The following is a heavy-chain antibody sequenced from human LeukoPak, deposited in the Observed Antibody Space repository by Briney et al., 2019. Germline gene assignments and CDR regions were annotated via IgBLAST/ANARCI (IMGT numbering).Heavy chain of an antibody. Sequence: PGGSLRLSCAASGFTFDDYAMHWVRQAPGKGLEWVSGISWNSGSIGYADSVKGRFTIYRDNAMNSLYLQMNSLTAEDTAVYYCARDPYSGAYGDTYYYFMDVWGKGTTVTISS. CDR3: ARDPYSGAYGDTYYYFMDV. D-gene: IGHD1-26*01. CDR2: ISWNSGSI. V-gene: IGHV3-9*01. J-gene: IGHJ6*03. CDR1: GFTFDDYA.